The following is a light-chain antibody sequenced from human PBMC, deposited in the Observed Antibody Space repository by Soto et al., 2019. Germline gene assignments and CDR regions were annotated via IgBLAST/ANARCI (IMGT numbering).Light chain of an antibody. Sequence: ETVLTQSPGTVSLSPGERATLSCTTSQSVRSNYLAWYQQKPGQAPRLLIYGVFSMATGIPDRFSGSGSGTDFTLTISGLEPEDSEVYYCQHYDGSPRTFGQGTKLEI. J-gene: IGKJ2*01. V-gene: IGKV3-20*01. CDR1: QSVRSNY. CDR3: QHYDGSPRT. CDR2: GVF.